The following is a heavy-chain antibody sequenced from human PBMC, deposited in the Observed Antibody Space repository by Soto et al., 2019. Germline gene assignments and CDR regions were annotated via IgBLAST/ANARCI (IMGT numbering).Heavy chain of an antibody. J-gene: IGHJ4*02. CDR1: GYTFTNYG. CDR2: LSAYNGNT. CDR3: TRAVGHDYDGCGYKIYFDC. V-gene: IGHV1-18*01. Sequence: QVQLVQSGAEVKTPGASVKVSCRVSGYTFTNYGISWVRQTPGQGLEWMGWLSAYNGNTNYAEKLQGRGTMTTDTSTSTAYIELRSLRSGDTLVYYSTRAVGHDYDGCGYKIYFDCWGQGTRVTISS. D-gene: IGHD3-22*01.